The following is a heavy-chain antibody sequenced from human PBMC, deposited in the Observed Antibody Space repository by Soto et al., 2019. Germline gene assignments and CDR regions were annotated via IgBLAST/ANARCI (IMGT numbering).Heavy chain of an antibody. D-gene: IGHD5-12*01. CDR2: IYHSGST. CDR1: GGSISSGGYS. V-gene: IGHV4-30-2*01. Sequence: QLQLQESGSGLVKPSQTLSLTCAVSGGSISSGGYSWSWIRQPPGKGLEWIGYIYHSGSTYYNPSLXGXLXLXXARSKSQFALQLRSVTAADTAVYYCAGGPGVARNYGGQGTLVTVSS. CDR3: AGGPGVARNY. J-gene: IGHJ4*02.